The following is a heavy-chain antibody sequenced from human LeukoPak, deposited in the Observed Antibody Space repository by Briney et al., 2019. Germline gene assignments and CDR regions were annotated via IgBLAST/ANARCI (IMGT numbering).Heavy chain of an antibody. J-gene: IGHJ4*02. CDR1: GFTFSDYY. V-gene: IGHV3-11*01. D-gene: IGHD5-18*01. Sequence: PGGSLRLSCAASGFTFSDYYMSWIRQAPGKGPEWISYISGSGGSIYYADSVKGRFTISRDNARNSLDLQMNSLRAEDSAFYYCARAGGYSNNWPSLFDSWGQGTLATVSS. CDR3: ARAGGYSNNWPSLFDS. CDR2: ISGSGGSI.